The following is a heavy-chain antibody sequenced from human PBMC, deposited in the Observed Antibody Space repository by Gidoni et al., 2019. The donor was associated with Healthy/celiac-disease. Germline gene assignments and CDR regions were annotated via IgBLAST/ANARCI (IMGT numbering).Heavy chain of an antibody. J-gene: IGHJ6*02. CDR3: ARDRRTTTGGMDV. CDR1: GGSISSGGYY. CDR2: IYYSGST. Sequence: QVQLQESGPGLVKPSQTLSLTCTFSGGSISSGGYYCSWIRQHPGKGLEWIGYIYYSGSTYYNPYIKSRVTISVDTSKNQFSLKLSSVTAADTAVYYCARDRRTTTGGMDVWGQGTTVTVSS. V-gene: IGHV4-31*03. D-gene: IGHD1-1*01.